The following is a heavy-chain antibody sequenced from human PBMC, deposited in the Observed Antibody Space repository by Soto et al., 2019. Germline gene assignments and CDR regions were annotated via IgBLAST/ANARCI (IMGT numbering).Heavy chain of an antibody. J-gene: IGHJ4*02. CDR2: IWYDGSNK. CDR3: ARDFLSYYFDY. D-gene: IGHD3-3*01. Sequence: VQLVESGGGVVQPGRSLRLSCAASGFTFSSYGMHWVRQAPGKGLEWVAVIWYDGSNKYYADSVKGRFTISRDNSKNTLYLQMNSLRAEDTAVYYCARDFLSYYFDYWGQGTLVTVSS. V-gene: IGHV3-33*01. CDR1: GFTFSSYG.